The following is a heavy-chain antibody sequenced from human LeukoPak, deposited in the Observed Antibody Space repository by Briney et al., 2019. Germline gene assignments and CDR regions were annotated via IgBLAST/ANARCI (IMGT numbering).Heavy chain of an antibody. CDR3: AKSRAPGYYYYGMDV. CDR2: ISGSGGST. Sequence: GGSLRLSCAASGFTFSSYDMSWVRQAPGKGLEWVSAISGSGGSTYYADSVKGRFTISRDNSKNTLYLQMNSLRAEDTAVYYCAKSRAPGYYYYGMDVWGQGTTVTVSS. J-gene: IGHJ6*02. CDR1: GFTFSSYD. V-gene: IGHV3-23*01.